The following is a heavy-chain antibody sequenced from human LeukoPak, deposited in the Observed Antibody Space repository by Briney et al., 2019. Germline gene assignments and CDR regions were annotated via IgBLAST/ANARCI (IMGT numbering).Heavy chain of an antibody. Sequence: GGSLRLSCAASGFTFSSYAMSWVRQAPGKGLEWVSAISGSGGSTYYADSVKGRFTISRDNSKNTLYLQMNSLRAEDTAVYYCAKVGSGVPAVYYYYYMDVWGKGTTVTVSS. CDR1: GFTFSSYA. J-gene: IGHJ6*03. CDR3: AKVGSGVPAVYYYYYMDV. D-gene: IGHD2-2*01. V-gene: IGHV3-23*01. CDR2: ISGSGGST.